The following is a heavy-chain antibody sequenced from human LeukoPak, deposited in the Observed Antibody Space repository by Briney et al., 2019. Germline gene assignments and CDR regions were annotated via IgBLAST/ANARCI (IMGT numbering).Heavy chain of an antibody. J-gene: IGHJ3*02. CDR3: ARQGGLAYCGGDCYSDAFDI. CDR2: MYYSGST. V-gene: IGHV4-39*01. CDR1: GGSISSSSYY. D-gene: IGHD2-21*02. Sequence: PSETLSLTCTGSGGSISSSSYYWGWIRQPPGKGLEWIGSMYYSGSTYYNPSLKSRVTISVDTSKNQFSLKLSSVTAADTAVYYCARQGGLAYCGGDCYSDAFDIWGQGTMVTVSS.